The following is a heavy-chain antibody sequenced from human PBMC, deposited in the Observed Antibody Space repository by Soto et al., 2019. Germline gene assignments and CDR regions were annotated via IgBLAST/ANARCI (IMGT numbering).Heavy chain of an antibody. CDR2: INHSGST. D-gene: IGHD3-16*01. CDR3: ARGLVREGMDV. Sequence: ASETLSLTCAVYGGSFSCYYWSWIRQPPGKGLEWIGEINHSGSTNYNPSLKSRVTISVDTSKNQFSLKLSSVTAADTAVYYCARGLVREGMDVWGQGTTVTVSS. CDR1: GGSFSCYY. V-gene: IGHV4-34*01. J-gene: IGHJ6*02.